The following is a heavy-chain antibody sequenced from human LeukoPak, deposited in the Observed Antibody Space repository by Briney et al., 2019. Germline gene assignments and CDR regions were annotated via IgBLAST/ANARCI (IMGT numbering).Heavy chain of an antibody. D-gene: IGHD6-19*01. Sequence: PGGSLRLSCAASGFTFSSYGMHWVRQAPGKGLEWVAVISYDENSKYYADSVKGRLTISRENSENTLYLQMNSLRAEDTALYYCAKEGPYSSGWSPHDIWGQGTVVTVSS. CDR2: ISYDENSK. J-gene: IGHJ3*02. CDR1: GFTFSSYG. V-gene: IGHV3-30*18. CDR3: AKEGPYSSGWSPHDI.